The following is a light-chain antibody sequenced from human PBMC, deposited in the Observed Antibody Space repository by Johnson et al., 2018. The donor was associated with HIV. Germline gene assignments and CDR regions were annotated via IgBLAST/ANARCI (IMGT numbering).Light chain of an antibody. V-gene: IGLV1-51*02. CDR3: GTWDSSLGASYE. CDR1: SSNIGDNY. J-gene: IGLJ1*01. CDR2: ENN. Sequence: QSVLTQPPSVSAAPGQKVTISCSGSSSNIGDNYVSWYQQLPGTAPKVLIYENNERPSGIPDRFSGSRSGTSATLGITGLQTGDEADYYCGTWDSSLGASYEFGTGTKVAVL.